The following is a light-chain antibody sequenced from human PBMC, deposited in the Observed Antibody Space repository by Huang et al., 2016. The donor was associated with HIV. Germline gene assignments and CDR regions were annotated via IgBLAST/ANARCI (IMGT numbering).Light chain of an antibody. V-gene: IGKV2-28*01. J-gene: IGKJ3*01. Sequence: DIVMTQSPLSLPVTPGEPASISCRSSQILLHNNGYNYLVWYLQKPGQSPQLLIYLGSNRASGVPDRFSGSGSGTNFTLKISRVEAEDVGVYYCMQSAETPFTFGPGTKVDI. CDR3: MQSAETPFT. CDR2: LGS. CDR1: QILLHNNGYNY.